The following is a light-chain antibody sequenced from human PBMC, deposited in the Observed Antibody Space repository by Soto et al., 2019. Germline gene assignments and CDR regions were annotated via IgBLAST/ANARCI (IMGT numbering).Light chain of an antibody. CDR1: TNDAGGYNY. CDR3: NSYTSSTSRPYV. Sequence: QSALTQPACVSGSPGQSITIFCTGTTNDAGGYNYVSWYQQHPGKAPKLLIFEVSSRPTGVSNRFSGSKSGNTASLTISALQAEDEADYFCNSYTSSTSRPYVFGTGTKVTVL. CDR2: EVS. V-gene: IGLV2-14*01. J-gene: IGLJ1*01.